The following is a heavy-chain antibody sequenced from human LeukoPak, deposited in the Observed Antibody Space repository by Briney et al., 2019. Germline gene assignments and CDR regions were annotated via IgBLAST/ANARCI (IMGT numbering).Heavy chain of an antibody. D-gene: IGHD2-15*01. CDR2: ISAYNGST. J-gene: IGHJ5*02. V-gene: IGHV1-18*01. CDR1: GYTSFG. CDR3: ARDFYCSGGNCEDCFDP. Sequence: ASVKVSCKASGYTSFGVSWVRQAPGQGLEWMGWISAYNGSTNYAQKLQGRVTMTTDTSTSTAYMELRSLRSDDTAVYYCARDFYCSGGNCEDCFDPWGQGTLVTVSS.